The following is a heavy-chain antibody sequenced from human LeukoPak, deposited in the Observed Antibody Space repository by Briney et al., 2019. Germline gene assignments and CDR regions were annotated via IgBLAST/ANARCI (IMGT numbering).Heavy chain of an antibody. Sequence: ASVKVSCKASGYTFTGYYMHWVRQAPGQGLEGMGWINPNSGGTNYAQKFQGRVTMTRDTSISTAYMELSRLRSDDTAVYYCARDHKSVVAGSYDYWGQGTLVTVSS. J-gene: IGHJ4*02. CDR2: INPNSGGT. V-gene: IGHV1-2*02. CDR1: GYTFTGYY. CDR3: ARDHKSVVAGSYDY. D-gene: IGHD6-19*01.